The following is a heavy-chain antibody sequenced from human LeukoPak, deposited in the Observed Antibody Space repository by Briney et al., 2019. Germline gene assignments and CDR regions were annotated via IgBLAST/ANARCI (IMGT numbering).Heavy chain of an antibody. CDR1: ASSFTSYW. Sequence: GESLQISCTGSASSFTSYWIGWVRPMPGKGLEWMGIIYPGDSDTRYSPTFQGQVTISADKSISTAYLQWSSLKASDTAMYYCARIDPVMYYFDYWGQGTLVTVSS. J-gene: IGHJ4*02. CDR3: ARIDPVMYYFDY. V-gene: IGHV5-51*01. CDR2: IYPGDSDT.